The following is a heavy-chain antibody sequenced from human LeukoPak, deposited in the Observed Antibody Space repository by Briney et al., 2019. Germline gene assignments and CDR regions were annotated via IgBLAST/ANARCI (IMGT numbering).Heavy chain of an antibody. CDR2: ISFDGNYK. D-gene: IGHD5-24*01. CDR3: AYEEGDGFTDA. V-gene: IGHV3-30-3*02. CDR1: GFIFDTYA. Sequence: GRSLRLACATSGFIFDTYAMHWVRQAPGKGLEWVAFISFDGNYKYYADSVKGRFAISRDNSKNTLYLQMNSLRCEDTAVYYCAYEEGDGFTDAWGRGTLVTVSS. J-gene: IGHJ4*02.